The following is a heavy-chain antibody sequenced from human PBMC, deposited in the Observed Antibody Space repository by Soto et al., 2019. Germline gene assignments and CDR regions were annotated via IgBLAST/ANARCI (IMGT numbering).Heavy chain of an antibody. CDR2: IYATGTT. CDR1: GASISGFY. Sequence: SETLSLTCTVSGASISGFYWSWIRKSAGKGLGWIGRIYATGTTDYNPSLKSRVMMSVDTSKKQFSLKLRSVTAADTAVYYCVRDGTKTLRDWFDPWGQGISVTVSS. D-gene: IGHD1-1*01. V-gene: IGHV4-4*07. J-gene: IGHJ5*02. CDR3: VRDGTKTLRDWFDP.